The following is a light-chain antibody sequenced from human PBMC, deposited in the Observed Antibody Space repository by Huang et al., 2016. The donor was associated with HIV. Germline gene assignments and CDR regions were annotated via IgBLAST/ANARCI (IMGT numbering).Light chain of an antibody. CDR2: DSS. J-gene: IGKJ5*01. CDR1: QPINTY. CDR3: QQSYSMPIT. V-gene: IGKV1-39*01. Sequence: DIQVTQSPSSLSASVGDRVTITCRASQPINTYLNWYQQKPGKAPKLLIYDSSTLQSGVTSRFSGSGSGTDFTLTISSLQPEDFATYYCQQSYSMPITFGLGTRLEI.